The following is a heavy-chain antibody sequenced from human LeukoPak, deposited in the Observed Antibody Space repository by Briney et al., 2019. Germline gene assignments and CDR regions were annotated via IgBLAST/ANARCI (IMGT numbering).Heavy chain of an antibody. V-gene: IGHV1-69*05. D-gene: IGHD2-8*01. Sequence: ASVKVSCKASGGTFSGYAISCVRQAPGEGVEWMGGIIPIFVTANYAQKLQGRGTITTDESTSTDYVELRSLRSEDTAVYYCAMVYAIGFDYWGRGTLVTVSS. J-gene: IGHJ4*02. CDR2: IIPIFVTA. CDR1: GGTFSGYA. CDR3: AMVYAIGFDY.